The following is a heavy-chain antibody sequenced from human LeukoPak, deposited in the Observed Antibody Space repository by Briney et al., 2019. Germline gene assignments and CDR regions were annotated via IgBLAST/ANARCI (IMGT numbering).Heavy chain of an antibody. CDR3: ARSTYGDYDLYFDY. J-gene: IGHJ4*02. CDR1: GYTFTSYD. Sequence: ASVKVSCKASGYTFTSYDINWVRQATGQGLEWMGWMNPNSGNAGYAQKFQGRVTMTRNTSISTAYMEMSSLRSADTAVYYCARSTYGDYDLYFDYWGQGTLVTVSS. CDR2: MNPNSGNA. D-gene: IGHD4-17*01. V-gene: IGHV1-8*01.